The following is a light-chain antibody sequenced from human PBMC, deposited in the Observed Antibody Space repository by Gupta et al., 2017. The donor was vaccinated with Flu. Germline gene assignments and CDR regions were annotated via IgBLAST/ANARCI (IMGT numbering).Light chain of an antibody. Sequence: EIVMTQSPATLSVSPGERATLSCRASQSVSSNLAWYQQKPGQAPRLLIYGASTRATGIPARFSGSGYGTEFTLTISSRQLEDFAVYYCQQYKNWPPWTFGQGTKVEIK. J-gene: IGKJ1*01. CDR1: QSVSSN. V-gene: IGKV3-15*01. CDR2: GAS. CDR3: QQYKNWPPWT.